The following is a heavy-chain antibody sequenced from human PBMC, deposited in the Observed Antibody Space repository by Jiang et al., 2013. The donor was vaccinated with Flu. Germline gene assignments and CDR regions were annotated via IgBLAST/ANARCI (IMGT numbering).Heavy chain of an antibody. CDR1: GYLFTSYL. CDR3: ARTYGIGQIDY. CDR2: FDPSGGRT. J-gene: IGHJ4*02. V-gene: IGHV1-46*01. Sequence: GAEVKKPGASVKVSCKASGYLFTSYLIHWVRQAPGQGLEWMGMFDPSGGRTKYAHKFQGRVSMTRDPSTTTVYMELSSLRSDDTAVYHCARTYGIGQIDYWGQGTPVTVSS. D-gene: IGHD3-10*01.